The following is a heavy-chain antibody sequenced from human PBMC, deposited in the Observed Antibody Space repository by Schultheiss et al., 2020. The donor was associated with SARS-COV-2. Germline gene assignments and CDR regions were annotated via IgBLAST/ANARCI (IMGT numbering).Heavy chain of an antibody. V-gene: IGHV4-34*01. CDR3: ARRLTIFGVVAFDY. CDR2: IYYSGST. D-gene: IGHD3-3*01. J-gene: IGHJ4*02. Sequence: SETLSLTCAVYGGSFSGYCWSWIRQPPVKGLEWIGSIYYSGSTYYNPSLKSRVTISVDTSKNQFSLKLSSVTAADTAVYYCARRLTIFGVVAFDYWGQGTLVTVSS. CDR1: GGSFSGYC.